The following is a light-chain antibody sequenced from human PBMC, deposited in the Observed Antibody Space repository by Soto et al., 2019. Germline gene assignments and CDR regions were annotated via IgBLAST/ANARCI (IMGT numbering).Light chain of an antibody. CDR1: SSDVGGYNY. V-gene: IGLV2-8*01. CDR3: RSYAGSDTFI. Sequence: QSALTQPPSASGSPGQSVTISCTGTSSDVGGYNYVSWYQQHPGKAPKLMIYEVRERPSGVPDRFSGSKSGNTGSLTVSGLQAEDEAEEYCRSYAGSDTFILGTETKVTVL. J-gene: IGLJ1*01. CDR2: EVR.